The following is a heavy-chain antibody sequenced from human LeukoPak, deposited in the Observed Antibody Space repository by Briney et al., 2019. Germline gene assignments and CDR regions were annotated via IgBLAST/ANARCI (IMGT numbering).Heavy chain of an antibody. Sequence: GGSLRLSCAASGFIFSSYSMSWVRQAPGKGLEWVSVITGSGGNTYYADSVKGRFTISKDNSKNTVYLQMSSLRVDDTAVYYCAKAHPSNAFDIWGQGTMVTVSS. CDR1: GFIFSSYS. V-gene: IGHV3-23*01. CDR3: AKAHPSNAFDI. J-gene: IGHJ3*02. CDR2: ITGSGGNT.